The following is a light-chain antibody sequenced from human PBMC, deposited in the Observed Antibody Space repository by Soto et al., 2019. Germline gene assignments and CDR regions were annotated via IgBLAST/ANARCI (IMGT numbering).Light chain of an antibody. Sequence: IQMTSSPSTLSASVGDRVSFTCRAGHYISMSLAWYQHRSGRAPSLLITDACYLESGVQPRFKGSRSETEFTLTIRHMQPDDIGTYYCQQYNSFPWTVGLG. V-gene: IGKV1-5*01. J-gene: IGKJ1*01. CDR1: HYISMS. CDR2: DAC. CDR3: QQYNSFPWT.